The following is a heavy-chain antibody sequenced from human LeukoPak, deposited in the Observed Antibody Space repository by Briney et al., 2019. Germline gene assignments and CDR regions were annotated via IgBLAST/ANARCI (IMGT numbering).Heavy chain of an antibody. D-gene: IGHD3-10*01. CDR2: IYYSGST. CDR3: ARVYGSGTYFFDY. CDR1: GGFISSSIYY. J-gene: IGHJ4*02. Sequence: SETLSLTCTVSGGFISSSIYYWGWIRQPPGKGLEWIGNIYYSGSTYYNPSLKSRVTISVDTSKNQFSLRLSSVTAADTAVYYCARVYGSGTYFFDYWGQGTLVTVSS. V-gene: IGHV4-39*01.